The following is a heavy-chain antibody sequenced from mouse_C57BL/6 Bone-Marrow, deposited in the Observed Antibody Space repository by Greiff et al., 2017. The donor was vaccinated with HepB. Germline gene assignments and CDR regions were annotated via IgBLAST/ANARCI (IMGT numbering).Heavy chain of an antibody. Sequence: QVHVKQSGAELAKPGASVKLSCKASGYTFTSYWMHWVKQRPGQGLEWIGYINPSSGYTKYNQKFKDKATLTADKSSSTAYMQLSSLTYEDTAVYYCAKITTVVATYPANYYAMDYWGQGTSVTVSS. D-gene: IGHD1-1*01. CDR1: GYTFTSYW. CDR2: INPSSGYT. J-gene: IGHJ4*01. CDR3: AKITTVVATYPANYYAMDY. V-gene: IGHV1-7*01.